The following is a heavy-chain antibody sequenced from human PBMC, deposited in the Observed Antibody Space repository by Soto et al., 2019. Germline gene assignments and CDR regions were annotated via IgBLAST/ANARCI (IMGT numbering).Heavy chain of an antibody. V-gene: IGHV1-46*01. CDR1: GYTFSSYY. D-gene: IGHD4-17*01. Sequence: GASMKVSCKASGYTFSSYYMHWVRQAPGQGLEWMGIINPSGGSTSYAQKFQGRVTMTRDTSTSTVYMELSSLRSEDTAVYYCARDPTVVTLVLDYYYGMDVWGQGTTVTVSS. CDR3: ARDPTVVTLVLDYYYGMDV. CDR2: INPSGGST. J-gene: IGHJ6*02.